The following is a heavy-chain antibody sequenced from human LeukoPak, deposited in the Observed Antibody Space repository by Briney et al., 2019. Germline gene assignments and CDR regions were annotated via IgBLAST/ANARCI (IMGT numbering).Heavy chain of an antibody. J-gene: IGHJ4*02. CDR1: GFTFTNYY. Sequence: PAGGSLRLSCAVSGFTFTNYYMSWVRQAPGKGLEWVANINQVGTETFYVDSVKGRFTISRDNAKNSLYLQMSSLRAEDTAVYYCAQLLLRGPTAWGQGTLVTVSS. D-gene: IGHD2-15*01. V-gene: IGHV3-7*01. CDR2: INQVGTET. CDR3: AQLLLRGPTA.